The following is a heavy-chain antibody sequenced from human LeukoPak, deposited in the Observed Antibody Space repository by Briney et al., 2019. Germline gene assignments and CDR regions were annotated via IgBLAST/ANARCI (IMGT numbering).Heavy chain of an antibody. V-gene: IGHV1-18*01. CDR2: ISAYNGNT. Sequence: GASVKVSCKASGYTFTSYGIRWVRQAPGQGLEWMGWISAYNGNTNYAQKLQGRVTMTTDTSTSTAYMELRSLRSDDTAVYYCARDRPVYDFWSGYPSNPYYYYGMDVWGQGTTVTVSS. D-gene: IGHD3-3*01. CDR3: ARDRPVYDFWSGYPSNPYYYYGMDV. CDR1: GYTFTSYG. J-gene: IGHJ6*02.